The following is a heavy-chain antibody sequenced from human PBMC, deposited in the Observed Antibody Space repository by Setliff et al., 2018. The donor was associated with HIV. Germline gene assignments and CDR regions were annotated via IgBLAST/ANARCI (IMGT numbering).Heavy chain of an antibody. CDR3: VREVRAAYKGPLWFGQSDPRPDTFDI. CDR1: GYTFTAYY. CDR2: INPYSGGT. J-gene: IGHJ3*02. Sequence: SVKVSCKASGYTFTAYYIHWVRQAPGQGLEWMGWINPYSGGTNYAQNFQGWVTMTRDTSITTAYMELSRLTSDDTALYFCVREVRAAYKGPLWFGQSDPRPDTFDIWGQGAMVTVSS. D-gene: IGHD3-10*01. V-gene: IGHV1-2*04.